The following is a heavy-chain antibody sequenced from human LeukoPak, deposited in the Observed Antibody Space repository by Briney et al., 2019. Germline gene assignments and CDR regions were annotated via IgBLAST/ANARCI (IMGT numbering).Heavy chain of an antibody. J-gene: IGHJ4*02. D-gene: IGHD6-6*01. Sequence: SETLSLTCTVSGGSISSSSYYWGWIRQPPGKGLEWIGSIYYSGSTYYNPSLKSRVTISVDTSKNQFSLKLSSVTAADTAVYYCARHHSSSPDFDYWGQGTLVTVSS. CDR1: GGSISSSSYY. V-gene: IGHV4-39*01. CDR2: IYYSGST. CDR3: ARHHSSSPDFDY.